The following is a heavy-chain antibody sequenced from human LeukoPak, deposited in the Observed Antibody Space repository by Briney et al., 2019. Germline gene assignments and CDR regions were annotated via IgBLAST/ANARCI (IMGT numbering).Heavy chain of an antibody. V-gene: IGHV3-23*01. CDR3: AKNWGSGWYVGSWYFDL. CDR1: GLTFSSYA. D-gene: IGHD6-19*01. CDR2: ISGSGGST. Sequence: AGGSLRLSCAASGLTFSSYAMSWVRQAPGKGLEWVSAISGSGGSTYYADSVKGRFTISGDNSKNTLYLQMNSLRAEDTAVYYCAKNWGSGWYVGSWYFDLWGRGTLVTVSS. J-gene: IGHJ2*01.